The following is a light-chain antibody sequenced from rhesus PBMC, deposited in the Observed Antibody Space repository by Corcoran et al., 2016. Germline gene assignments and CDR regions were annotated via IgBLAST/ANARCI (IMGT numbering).Light chain of an antibody. J-gene: IGKJ4*01. CDR3: QQESNWPLT. V-gene: IGKV3-35*01. CDR2: DAS. CDR1: QSVSSN. Sequence: EIVMTQSPATLSLSPGERATLSCRASQSVSSNVAWYQQKPGQAPRLLIYDASNRATGIPDRVRGSGSGTVFTLTISRLEPGDVGVYYCQQESNWPLTFGGGTKVEIK.